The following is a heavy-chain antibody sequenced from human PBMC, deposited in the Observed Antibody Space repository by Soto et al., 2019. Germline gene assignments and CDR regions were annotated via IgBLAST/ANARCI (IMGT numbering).Heavy chain of an antibody. V-gene: IGHV1-46*01. Sequence: QVQLVQSGAEVKKPGASVKLSCRTSGYTFTHYYIHWVRQAPGQGLEWLAIINPASGSTNSAQDFQGRVTLTMDTSTPTVYMELSGLRAEDTAIFYCARDLAAGDHWGQGTLVTVSS. CDR1: GYTFTHYY. CDR2: INPASGST. J-gene: IGHJ4*02. CDR3: ARDLAAGDH. D-gene: IGHD6-13*01.